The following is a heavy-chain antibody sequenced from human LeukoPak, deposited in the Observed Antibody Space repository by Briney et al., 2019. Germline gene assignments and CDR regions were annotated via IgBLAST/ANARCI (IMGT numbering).Heavy chain of an antibody. Sequence: GASVKVSCKASGYTCNSYGISWVRQAPGQGLEWMGRIIPILGIANYAQKFQGRVTITADKSTSTAYMELSSLRSEDTAVYYCARRVYIVADGSAAAGDYYYYGMDVWGQGTTVTVSS. CDR3: ARRVYIVADGSAAAGDYYYYGMDV. V-gene: IGHV1-69*04. J-gene: IGHJ6*02. D-gene: IGHD6-13*01. CDR1: GYTCNSYG. CDR2: IIPILGIA.